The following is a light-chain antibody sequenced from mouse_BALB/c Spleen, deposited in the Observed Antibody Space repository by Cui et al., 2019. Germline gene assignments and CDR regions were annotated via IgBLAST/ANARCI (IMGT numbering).Light chain of an antibody. CDR1: TSVSY. V-gene: IGKV4-80*01. Sequence: QIGLTQSPAIMPASLGEEITLTCSASTSVSYMHWYQQRSGTSPKLLIYSTSNLASGVPSRFSGSGSVTYYSLTISSVEAEDAAYYYSHQWSSYPWTFGGGTKLEIK. CDR3: HQWSSYPWT. CDR2: STS. J-gene: IGKJ1*01.